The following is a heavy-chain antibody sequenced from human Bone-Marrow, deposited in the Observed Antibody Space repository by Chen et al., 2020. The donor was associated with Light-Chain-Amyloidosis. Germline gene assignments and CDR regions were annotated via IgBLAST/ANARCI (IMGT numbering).Heavy chain of an antibody. CDR2: ISKDGRND. CDR1: GFIFSDSA. V-gene: IGHV3-30*04. J-gene: IGHJ4*02. D-gene: IGHD2-15*01. CDR3: AREFGRHCSGGNCYSGYFDY. Sequence: QVQLVDSGGGVVQPGRSLGLPCVAAGFIFSDSAMNWVRQAPGKGLEWLALISKDGRNDWYADSLKGRFTVSRENSKNTLYVQMNSLRAEDTAVYYCAREFGRHCSGGNCYSGYFDYWGQGTLVTVSS.